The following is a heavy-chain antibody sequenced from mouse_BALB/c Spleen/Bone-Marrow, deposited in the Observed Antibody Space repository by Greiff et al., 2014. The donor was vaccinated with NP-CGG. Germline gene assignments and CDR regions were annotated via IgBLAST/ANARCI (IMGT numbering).Heavy chain of an antibody. Sequence: VQLQQPGTVLARPGASLRMSCKASGYTFTNYWINWIKQRPGQGLEWIGAIYPGNNDAKYTQKFKAKAKLTAVTSTSTADMELSNLTNEDSAVYYCARNWDWVFAYWGQGTLVTVSA. V-gene: IGHV1-5*01. CDR2: IYPGNNDA. J-gene: IGHJ3*01. CDR3: ARNWDWVFAY. D-gene: IGHD4-1*01. CDR1: GYTFTNYW.